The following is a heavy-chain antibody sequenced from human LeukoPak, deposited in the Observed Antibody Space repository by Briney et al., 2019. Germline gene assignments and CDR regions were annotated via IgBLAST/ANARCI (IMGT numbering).Heavy chain of an antibody. CDR2: IYSGGST. Sequence: GGSLRLSCAASGFTVSSNYMSWVRQAPGKGLEWVSVIYSGGSTYYADSVKGRFTISRDNSKNTLYLQMNSLRAEDTAVYYCARDLIYYYYYMDVWGKGTTVTVS. J-gene: IGHJ6*03. CDR3: ARDLIYYYYYMDV. D-gene: IGHD2-8*01. CDR1: GFTVSSNY. V-gene: IGHV3-66*02.